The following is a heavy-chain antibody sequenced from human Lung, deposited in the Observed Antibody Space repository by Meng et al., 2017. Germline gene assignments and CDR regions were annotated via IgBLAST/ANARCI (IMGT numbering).Heavy chain of an antibody. CDR2: INHSGST. D-gene: IGHD4-11*01. J-gene: IGHJ4*02. Sequence: QGRLRRWAVGLLKPSGTLSLTCVVSGGSFSDYYWSWIRQPPGKGLEWIGEINHSGSTNYNPSLESRATISVDTSQNNLSLKLSSVTAADSAVYYCARGPTTMAHDFDYWGQGTLVTVSS. CDR3: ARGPTTMAHDFDY. CDR1: GGSFSDYY. V-gene: IGHV4-34*01.